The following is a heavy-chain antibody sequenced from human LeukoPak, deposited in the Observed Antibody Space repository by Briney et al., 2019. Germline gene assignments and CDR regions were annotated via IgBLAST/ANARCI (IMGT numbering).Heavy chain of an antibody. CDR3: TRGGLTGQMAAFDY. CDR2: INGDGRST. J-gene: IGHJ4*02. D-gene: IGHD3-9*01. Sequence: GGSPRLSCAASGFTLSEYWMHWVRQVPGEGPVWVSRINGDGRSTTYADSVKGRFTISRDNAKNTIFLQMTSLGDEDTAVYYCTRGGLTGQMAAFDYWGQGALVTVSS. CDR1: GFTLSEYW. V-gene: IGHV3-74*01.